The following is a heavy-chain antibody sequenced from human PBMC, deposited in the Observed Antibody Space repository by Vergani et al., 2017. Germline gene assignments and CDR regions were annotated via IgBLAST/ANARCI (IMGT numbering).Heavy chain of an antibody. J-gene: IGHJ4*02. CDR2: IRSDESRR. CDR1: GFTFNSYG. V-gene: IGHV3-30*02. Sequence: QVQLVESGGGVVQPGGSLRLFCAASGFTFNSYGMHWVRQAPGKGLEWVASIRSDESRRYYGDSIEGPFTISRDNSKNTLYLQMKSLRPEDTAVYYCAKEGGGYCSGGTCYPEYWGQGTLVIVSS. D-gene: IGHD2-15*01. CDR3: AKEGGGYCSGGTCYPEY.